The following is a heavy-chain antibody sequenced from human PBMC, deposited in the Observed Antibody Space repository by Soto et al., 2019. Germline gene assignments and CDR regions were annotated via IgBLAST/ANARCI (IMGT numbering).Heavy chain of an antibody. D-gene: IGHD3-10*01. Sequence: GGSLRLSCAASGFSFSIAWMNWVRQTPGKGLEWVGRIKNKIDGETTDYAAPVKGRFTVSRDDSKNTLYLHMNSLNTEDTAIYYCTTDIGVTTLRGVKTPYFDFWGQGTLVTVSS. CDR1: GFSFSIAW. CDR3: TTDIGVTTLRGVKTPYFDF. CDR2: IKNKIDGETT. V-gene: IGHV3-15*07. J-gene: IGHJ4*02.